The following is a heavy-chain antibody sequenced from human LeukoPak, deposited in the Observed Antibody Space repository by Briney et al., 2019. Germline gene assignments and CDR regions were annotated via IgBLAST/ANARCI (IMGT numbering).Heavy chain of an antibody. Sequence: ASVKVSCKASGGTFSSYAISWVRQAPGQGLEWMGGIIPIFGTANYAQKFQGRVTITADESTSTAYMELSSLRSEDTAVYYCAVGEQQLVPTSYNWFDPWGQGTLVTVSS. J-gene: IGHJ5*02. V-gene: IGHV1-69*13. CDR1: GGTFSSYA. CDR3: AVGEQQLVPTSYNWFDP. CDR2: IIPIFGTA. D-gene: IGHD6-13*01.